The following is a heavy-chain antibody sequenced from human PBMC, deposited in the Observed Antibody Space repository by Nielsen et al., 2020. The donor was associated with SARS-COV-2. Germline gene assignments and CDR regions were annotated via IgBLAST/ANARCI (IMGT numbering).Heavy chain of an antibody. Sequence: ASVKVSCKASGYTFTGYYMHWVRQAPGQGLEWMGWINPNSGGTNYAQKFQGWVTMTRDTSISTAYMELSRPRSDDTAVYYCARGGSGYGSQGLDYFDYWGQGTLVTVSS. CDR3: ARGGSGYGSQGLDYFDY. V-gene: IGHV1-2*04. CDR1: GYTFTGYY. J-gene: IGHJ4*02. CDR2: INPNSGGT. D-gene: IGHD5-12*01.